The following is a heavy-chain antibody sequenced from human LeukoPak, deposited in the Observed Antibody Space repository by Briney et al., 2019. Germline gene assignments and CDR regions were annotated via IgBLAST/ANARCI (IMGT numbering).Heavy chain of an antibody. Sequence: GGSLRLSCAASGFTFSNAWMSWVRQAPGKGLEWVSYISSSSSTIYYADSVKGRFTISRDNAKNSLYLQMNSLRDEDTAVYYCARGRPYYFDYWGQGTLVTVSS. CDR3: ARGRPYYFDY. J-gene: IGHJ4*02. D-gene: IGHD2-15*01. V-gene: IGHV3-48*02. CDR1: GFTFSNAW. CDR2: ISSSSSTI.